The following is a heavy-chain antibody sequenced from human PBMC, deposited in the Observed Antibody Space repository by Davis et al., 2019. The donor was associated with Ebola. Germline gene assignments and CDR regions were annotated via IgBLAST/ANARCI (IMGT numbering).Heavy chain of an antibody. CDR2: ISSNGDNT. D-gene: IGHD6-6*01. J-gene: IGHJ6*02. CDR3: ARRLAAQRHYYYGMDV. Sequence: GESLKISCAASGFSFSSFAMHWVRQSPGKAPEYVSGISSNGDNTDYAKSVKDRFTVSRDNSKDTLYLQMNSLRAEDTAVYYCARRLAAQRHYYYGMDVWGQGTTVTVSS. CDR1: GFSFSSFA. V-gene: IGHV3-64*01.